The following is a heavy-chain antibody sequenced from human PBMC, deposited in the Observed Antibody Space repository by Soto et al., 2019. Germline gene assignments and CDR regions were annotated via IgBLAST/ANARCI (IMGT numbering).Heavy chain of an antibody. J-gene: IGHJ4*02. Sequence: SLKLSLAASGCTFSSYAMSWVRQAPGKGLEGVSSISGSVGCRYYAYSAKARFTISRDNSKNTLYLQMNSLRAEDTAVYYCAKSPPYYYDSSGYYLKYWGRAPMIIVSS. V-gene: IGHV3-23*01. CDR2: ISGSVGCR. CDR1: GCTFSSYA. D-gene: IGHD3-22*01. CDR3: AKSPPYYYDSSGYYLKY.